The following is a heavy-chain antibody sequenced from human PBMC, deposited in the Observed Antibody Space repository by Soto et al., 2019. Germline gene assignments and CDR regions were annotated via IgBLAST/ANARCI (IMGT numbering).Heavy chain of an antibody. D-gene: IGHD3-22*01. CDR2: ISSSRSYI. Sequence: PVGSLRLSCVASGFTFSSYPMNWVRQAPGKGLEWVSSISSSRSYIYYAESVKGRFTISRDNAKNSLYLQMNSLRVEDTAVYYCARDRYYYESSGFWGQGTMVTVSS. J-gene: IGHJ3*01. CDR3: ARDRYYYESSGF. CDR1: GFTFSSYP. V-gene: IGHV3-21*06.